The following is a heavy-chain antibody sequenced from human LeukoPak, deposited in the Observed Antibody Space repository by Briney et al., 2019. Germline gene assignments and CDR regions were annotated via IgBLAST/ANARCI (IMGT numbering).Heavy chain of an antibody. Sequence: ASVKVSCKASGYTFTGYYMHWVRQAPGQGLEWMGWINPNSGGTNYAQKFQGRVTMTRDTSISTAYMELSSLRSEDTAVYYCATEIDRRYYDSSGYYRDAFDIWGQGTMVTVSS. CDR1: GYTFTGYY. J-gene: IGHJ3*02. V-gene: IGHV1-2*02. D-gene: IGHD3-22*01. CDR2: INPNSGGT. CDR3: ATEIDRRYYDSSGYYRDAFDI.